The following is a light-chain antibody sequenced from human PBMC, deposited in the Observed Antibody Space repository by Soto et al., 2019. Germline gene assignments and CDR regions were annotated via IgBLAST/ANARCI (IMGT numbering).Light chain of an antibody. V-gene: IGKV1-5*03. Sequence: DSQMTQSPSTLSASVGDRVTITCRASQSISIWLAWYQQKPGKAPKILIYKASSLESGGPSRFSGSGSGTEFTLTISSLQPDDFATYYCQQYSTYTPRTFGQGTKVDIK. CDR1: QSISIW. J-gene: IGKJ1*01. CDR3: QQYSTYTPRT. CDR2: KAS.